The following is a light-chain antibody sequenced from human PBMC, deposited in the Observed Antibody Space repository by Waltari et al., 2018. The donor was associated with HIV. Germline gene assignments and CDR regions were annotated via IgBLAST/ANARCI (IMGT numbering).Light chain of an antibody. V-gene: IGLV1-44*01. J-gene: IGLJ3*02. CDR2: SNN. Sequence: QSVLTQPPSASGTPGQRVTIPCSGSSSNIGSNPVNWYQQLPGTAPKRLMYSNNQRPSGVPDRFSVSKSGTSASLVISGLQSEDEGDYYCAAWDDSLKGVFGGGTKLTVL. CDR3: AAWDDSLKGV. CDR1: SSNIGSNP.